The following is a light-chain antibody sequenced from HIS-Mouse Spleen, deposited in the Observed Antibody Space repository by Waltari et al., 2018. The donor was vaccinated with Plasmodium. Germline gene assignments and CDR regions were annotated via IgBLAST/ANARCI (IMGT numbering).Light chain of an antibody. CDR3: YSTDSSGNHRV. V-gene: IGLV3-10*01. CDR1: ALPTQY. Sequence: SYELTQPPSVSVSPGQTARITCPGDALPTQYAYSYHQKSGQAPVLVIYEDSKRPSGIPERFSGSSSGTMATLTISGAQVEDEADYYCYSTDSSGNHRVFGGGTKLTVL. CDR2: EDS. J-gene: IGLJ3*02.